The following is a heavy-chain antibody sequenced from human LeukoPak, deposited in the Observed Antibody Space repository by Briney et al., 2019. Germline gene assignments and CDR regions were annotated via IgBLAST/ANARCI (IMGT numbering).Heavy chain of an antibody. D-gene: IGHD3-22*01. CDR1: GYTFTGYY. J-gene: IGHJ3*02. CDR3: ARVTGYYYENTGYYHHAFDI. Sequence: GASVKVSCKASGYTFTGYYMHWVRQAPGQGLEWMGWINPNSGGTIYAQKFQGRVTMTRDTSINTAYMELSRLRSDDTAVYYCARVTGYYYENTGYYHHAFDIWGQGTMVTVSS. V-gene: IGHV1-2*02. CDR2: INPNSGGT.